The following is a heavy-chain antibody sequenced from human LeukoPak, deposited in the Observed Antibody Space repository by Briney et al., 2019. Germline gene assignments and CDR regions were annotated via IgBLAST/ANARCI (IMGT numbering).Heavy chain of an antibody. CDR1: GFTFSTYA. V-gene: IGHV3-23*01. J-gene: IGHJ4*02. CDR3: AKALEQETVIALDS. CDR2: ISGSDGST. D-gene: IGHD6-13*01. Sequence: GGSLRLSCAASGFTFSTYAMSWVRQAPGKGLEWVSAISGSDGSTYYAHSVKGRFTISKDNYKNTLYLQMNSLRAEHTPIYFCAKALEQETVIALDSWGQGTLVTVSS.